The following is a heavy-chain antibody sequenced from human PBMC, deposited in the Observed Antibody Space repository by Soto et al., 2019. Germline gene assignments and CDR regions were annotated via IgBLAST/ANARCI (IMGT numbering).Heavy chain of an antibody. J-gene: IGHJ4*02. V-gene: IGHV4-61*01. Sequence: SETLSLTCTVSGDSVSSPTKCWSGIRQPPGKALEWIAYLCYSGSTNYNPSLKSRVTISRDTSKNQFSLKMTSVTAEDTAVYYCARSAGGSGWLGGQGTLVTVSS. CDR1: GDSVSSPTKC. CDR3: ARSAGGSGWL. D-gene: IGHD6-19*01. CDR2: LCYSGST.